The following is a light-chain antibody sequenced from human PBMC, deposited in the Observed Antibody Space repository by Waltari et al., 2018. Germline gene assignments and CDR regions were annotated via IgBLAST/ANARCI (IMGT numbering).Light chain of an antibody. CDR3: QQSFNSLYT. CDR2: AAS. V-gene: IGKV1-39*01. Sequence: DIQMTQSPSSLSASVGDRVTITCRTSQTIDNYLNWYQQKPGEAPKLLIYAASSLQSGVPSRCSGSGSGTDFTLTISSLQPEDFATYYCQQSFNSLYTFGQGTKVDIK. CDR1: QTIDNY. J-gene: IGKJ2*01.